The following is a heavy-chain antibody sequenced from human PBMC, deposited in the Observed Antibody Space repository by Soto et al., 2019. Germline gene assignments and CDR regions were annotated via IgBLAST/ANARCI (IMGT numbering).Heavy chain of an antibody. D-gene: IGHD3-9*01. V-gene: IGHV3-48*01. CDR1: EITFSAYN. Sequence: ELQLVESGGGLVQPGGSLRLSCAASEITFSAYNLNWVRQAPGKALEWISYISTSSSSIYYADPVKGRFTISRDNAKNSLYLQMNSLRAEDTAVYYCAGVRPGYYFDYWGQGTPVTVSS. CDR2: ISTSSSSI. CDR3: AGVRPGYYFDY. J-gene: IGHJ4*02.